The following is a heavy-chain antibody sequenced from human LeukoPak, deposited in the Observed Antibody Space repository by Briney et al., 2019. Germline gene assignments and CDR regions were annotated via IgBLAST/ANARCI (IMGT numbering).Heavy chain of an antibody. D-gene: IGHD3-22*01. CDR2: IRSKAYGETT. CDR1: GFTFGDYA. Sequence: PGGSLRLSCTASGFTFGDYAMSWFRQAPGKGLEWVGFIRSKAYGETTEYAASVKGRFTNSRDDSKSIAYLQMNSLKTEDTAVYYCASARSVVIITTATMDVWGQGTTVTVSS. CDR3: ASARSVVIITTATMDV. V-gene: IGHV3-49*03. J-gene: IGHJ6*02.